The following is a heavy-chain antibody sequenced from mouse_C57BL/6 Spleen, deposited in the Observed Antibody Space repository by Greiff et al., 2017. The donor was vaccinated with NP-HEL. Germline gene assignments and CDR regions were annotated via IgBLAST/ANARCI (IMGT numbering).Heavy chain of an antibody. V-gene: IGHV1-72*01. J-gene: IGHJ3*01. CDR2: IDPNSGGT. Sequence: VQLQQPGAELVKPGASVKLSCKASGYTFTSYWMHWVKQRPGRGLEWIGWIDPNSGGTKYNEKFKGKATLTVDKASSTAYMQLSRLTSEDSEVYYCSRSEWDYDGFRFAYWGQGTLVTVSA. CDR1: GYTFTSYW. CDR3: SRSEWDYDGFRFAY. D-gene: IGHD2-4*01.